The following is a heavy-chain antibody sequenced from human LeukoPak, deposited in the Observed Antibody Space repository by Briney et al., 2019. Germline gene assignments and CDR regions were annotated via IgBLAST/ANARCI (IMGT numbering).Heavy chain of an antibody. CDR2: IYTRGST. CDR1: GGSISSGSYY. J-gene: IGHJ3*02. D-gene: IGHD3-3*01. Sequence: SQTLSLTCTVSGGSISSGSYYWSWIRQPAGKGLEWIGRIYTRGSTNYNPSLKSRVTISVDTSKNQFSLRLNSLTAADTAVYYCARDFWFGFNKRGEVFDIWGQGTMATVSS. CDR3: ARDFWFGFNKRGEVFDI. V-gene: IGHV4-61*02.